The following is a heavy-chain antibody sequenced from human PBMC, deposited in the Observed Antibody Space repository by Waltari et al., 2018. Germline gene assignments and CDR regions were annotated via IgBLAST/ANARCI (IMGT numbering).Heavy chain of an antibody. V-gene: IGHV3-30*02. J-gene: IGHJ4*02. D-gene: IGHD2-8*02. CDR1: GFTFNNYG. Sequence: QVQLVESGGGVVQPGGSLRLSCAASGFTFNNYGMHWVRPAPGKGLEGVALTRQDGNNEYYGDSVKGRFTIARDKSKNTLYLQMNSLRAEDTAVYYCAKDLHVGWSMGYWGQGTLVIVSS. CDR2: TRQDGNNE. CDR3: AKDLHVGWSMGY.